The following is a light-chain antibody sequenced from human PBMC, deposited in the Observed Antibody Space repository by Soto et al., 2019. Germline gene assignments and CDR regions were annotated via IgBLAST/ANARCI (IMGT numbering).Light chain of an antibody. V-gene: IGKV3-20*01. CDR3: QHYVMSPYT. CDR2: GAS. J-gene: IGKJ3*01. CDR1: QSVSSTY. Sequence: EIVLTQSPGTLSLSPGERATLSCRASQSVSSTYLAWYQQKPGQAPRLLIFGASSRATGIPDRFSCSGSGTDFTLTISRLEPEDFAVYYCQHYVMSPYTFGPGTKLDIK.